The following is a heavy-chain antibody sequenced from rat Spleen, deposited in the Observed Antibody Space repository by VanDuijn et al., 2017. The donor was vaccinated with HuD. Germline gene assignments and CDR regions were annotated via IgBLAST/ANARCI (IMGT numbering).Heavy chain of an antibody. Sequence: EVQLVESGGGLMQPGRSMKLSCAASGFIFSNCDMAWVRQAPTKGLEWVASISYDGSVTFFRDSVKGRFTVSRNNAKSTLYLQMDSLRYEDTATYYCTTLGPYSFDYWGQGDMVTVSS. D-gene: IGHD1-7*01. CDR1: GFIFSNCD. J-gene: IGHJ2*01. V-gene: IGHV5-20*01. CDR2: ISYDGSVT. CDR3: TTLGPYSFDY.